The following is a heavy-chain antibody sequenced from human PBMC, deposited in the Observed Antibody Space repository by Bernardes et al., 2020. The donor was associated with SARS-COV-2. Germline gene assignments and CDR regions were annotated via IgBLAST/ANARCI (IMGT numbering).Heavy chain of an antibody. CDR3: ARQGGLPIAARPGWFDP. CDR1: GGSISSSSYY. CDR2: IYYSGST. J-gene: IGHJ5*02. Sequence: SETLSLTCTVSGGSISSSSYYWGWIRQPPGKGLEWIGSIYYSGSTYYNPSLKIRVTISVDTSKNQFSLKLSSVTAADTAVYYCARQGGLPIAARPGWFDPWGQGTLVTVSS. D-gene: IGHD6-6*01. V-gene: IGHV4-39*01.